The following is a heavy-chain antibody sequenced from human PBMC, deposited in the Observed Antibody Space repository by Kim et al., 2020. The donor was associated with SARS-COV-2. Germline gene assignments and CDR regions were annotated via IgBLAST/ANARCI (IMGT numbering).Heavy chain of an antibody. Sequence: GGSLRLSCAASGFTFSSYWMHWVRQAPGKGLVWVSRINSDGSSTSYADSVKGRFTISRDNAKNTLYLQMNSLRAEDTAVYYCARDCSGGSCYYGMDVWGQGTTVTVSS. CDR1: GFTFSSYW. V-gene: IGHV3-74*01. CDR2: INSDGSST. CDR3: ARDCSGGSCYYGMDV. D-gene: IGHD2-15*01. J-gene: IGHJ6*02.